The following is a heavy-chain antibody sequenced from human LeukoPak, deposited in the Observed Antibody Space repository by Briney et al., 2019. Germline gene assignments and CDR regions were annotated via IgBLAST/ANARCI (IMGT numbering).Heavy chain of an antibody. CDR3: ARLRLHAFDI. V-gene: IGHV4-61*02. J-gene: IGHJ3*02. CDR1: GGSISSGSYY. CDR2: IYTSGST. Sequence: SQTLSPTCTVSGGSISSGSYYWSWIRQPAGKGLEWIGRIYTSGSTNYNPSLKSRVTISVDTSKNQFSLKLSSVTAADTAVYYCARLRLHAFDIWGQGTMVTVSS.